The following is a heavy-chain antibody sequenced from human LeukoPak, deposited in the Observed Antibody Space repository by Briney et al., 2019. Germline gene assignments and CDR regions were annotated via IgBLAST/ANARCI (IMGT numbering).Heavy chain of an antibody. D-gene: IGHD6-13*01. CDR2: IWYDGSNK. Sequence: GGSLRLSCAASGFTFSSYGMHWVRQAPGKGLEWVAVIWYDGSNKYYADSVKGRFTISRDNAKNSLYLQMNSLRAEDTAVYYCARDGYSSSFDYWGQGTLVTVSS. V-gene: IGHV3-33*01. CDR1: GFTFSSYG. CDR3: ARDGYSSSFDY. J-gene: IGHJ4*02.